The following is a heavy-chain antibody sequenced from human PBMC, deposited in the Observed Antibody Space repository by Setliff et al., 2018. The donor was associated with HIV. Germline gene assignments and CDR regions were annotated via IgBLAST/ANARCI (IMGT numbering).Heavy chain of an antibody. J-gene: IGHJ2*01. CDR1: GYSISSGYY. D-gene: IGHD2-2*01. CDR2: IHQSGST. Sequence: PSETLSLTCAVSGYSISSGYYWGWIRQPPGKGLEWIGSIHQSGSTYYNPSLKSRVTISVDTSKNQFSLNLSSVTAADTAVYYCARVRYCSCISCYGYFDLWGRGTLVTVSS. V-gene: IGHV4-38-2*01. CDR3: ARVRYCSCISCYGYFDL.